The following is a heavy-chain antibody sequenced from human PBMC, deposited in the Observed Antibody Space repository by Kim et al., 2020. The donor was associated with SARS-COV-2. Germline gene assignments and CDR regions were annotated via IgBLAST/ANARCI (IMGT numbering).Heavy chain of an antibody. CDR1: GGSFSGYY. J-gene: IGHJ4*02. CDR2: INHSGST. CDR3: ASSLRYSSGRRRGYFDY. D-gene: IGHD6-19*01. V-gene: IGHV4-34*01. Sequence: SETLSLTCAVYGGSFSGYYWSWIRQPPGKGLEWIGEINHSGSTNYNPSLKSRVTISVDTSKNQFSLKLSSVTAADTAVYYCASSLRYSSGRRRGYFDYWGQGTLVTVSS.